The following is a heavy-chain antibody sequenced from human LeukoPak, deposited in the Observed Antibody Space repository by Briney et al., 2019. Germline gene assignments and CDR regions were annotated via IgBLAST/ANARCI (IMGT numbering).Heavy chain of an antibody. J-gene: IGHJ4*02. CDR1: GVIISSYA. CDR2: INGRGDNT. CDR3: ARVIRAAPGKGYFDY. V-gene: IGHV3-23*01. D-gene: IGHD6-13*01. Sequence: PGGSLRLSCAASGVIISSYAMSWVRQAPGKGLEWVSAINGRGDNTYYADFVKGRFTISRDNSKSTVYLQMNSLRTEDTAIYYCARVIRAAPGKGYFDYWGQGTLVTVSS.